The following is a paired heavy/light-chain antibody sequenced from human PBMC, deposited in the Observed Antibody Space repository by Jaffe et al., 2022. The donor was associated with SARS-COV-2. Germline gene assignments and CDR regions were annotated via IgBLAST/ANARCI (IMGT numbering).Heavy chain of an antibody. V-gene: IGHV2-5*02. Sequence: QITLKESGPTLVKPKETLTLICTFSGFSLTTSGAGVGWVRQPPGRALEWLALIYWDDDNRYSPSLKKRLTVTKDTSKNQVVLTITDMDPVDTGTYFCVYSPPFDFWNGYFGKGYNYFDPWGPGTLVIVSS. CDR2: IYWDDDN. CDR1: GFSLTTSGAG. D-gene: IGHD3-3*01. CDR3: VYSPPFDFWNGYFGKGYNYFDP. J-gene: IGHJ5*02.
Light chain of an antibody. CDR3: MQRLEFPFT. V-gene: IGKV2-40*01. Sequence: DIVMTQTPLSLPVTPGEPASISCRSSQSLRDSGDGNTYLDWYLQKPGQSPQLLIYTMSYRASGVPDRFSGSGSDTDFTLEISRVEADDVGLYYCMQRLEFPFTLGQGTRLDIK. CDR1: QSLRDSGDGNTY. CDR2: TMS. J-gene: IGKJ2*01.